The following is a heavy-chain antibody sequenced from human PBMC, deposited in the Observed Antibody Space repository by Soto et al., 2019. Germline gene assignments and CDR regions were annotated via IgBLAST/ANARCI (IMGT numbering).Heavy chain of an antibody. V-gene: IGHV4-30-4*01. J-gene: IGHJ3*02. CDR1: GGSISSGGYY. Sequence: VQLQESGPGLVKPSQTLSLTCTVSGGSISSGGYYWSWIRQHPGKGLEWIGYIYYTGSTYYNPSLKSRVTISVDTSKNQFSLKLSSVTAADTAVYYCARGEIVVVIHAFDIWGQGTMVTVSS. CDR3: ARGEIVVVIHAFDI. CDR2: IYYTGST. D-gene: IGHD3-22*01.